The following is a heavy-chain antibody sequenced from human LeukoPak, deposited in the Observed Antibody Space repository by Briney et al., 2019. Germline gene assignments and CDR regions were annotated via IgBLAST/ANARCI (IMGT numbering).Heavy chain of an antibody. J-gene: IGHJ6*03. Sequence: GGSLRLSCAASGSTFSGSAMHWVRQAPGKGLEWVGQIGSGAKSYATAYAASVKGRFTISRDDSKNTAYLQMNSLQTEDTAVYYCTREKEAYNFGLAYYYYYMDVWGKGTTVTVSS. CDR2: IGSGAKSYAT. CDR1: GSTFSGSA. CDR3: TREKEAYNFGLAYYYYYMDV. D-gene: IGHD5-18*01. V-gene: IGHV3-73*01.